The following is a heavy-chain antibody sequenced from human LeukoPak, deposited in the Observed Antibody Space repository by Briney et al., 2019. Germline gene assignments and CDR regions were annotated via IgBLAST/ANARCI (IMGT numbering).Heavy chain of an antibody. Sequence: SETLSLTCTVSGGSISSISYYWGWIRQPPGKGLEWIGSMYHNGSTYYNPSLKSRVTISVDTSKNQFSLKLTSVTAADTAVYYCARHPSGRMWLQQGGWFDPWGQGTLVTVSS. J-gene: IGHJ5*02. CDR1: GGSISSISYY. CDR2: MYHNGST. V-gene: IGHV4-39*01. D-gene: IGHD5-24*01. CDR3: ARHPSGRMWLQQGGWFDP.